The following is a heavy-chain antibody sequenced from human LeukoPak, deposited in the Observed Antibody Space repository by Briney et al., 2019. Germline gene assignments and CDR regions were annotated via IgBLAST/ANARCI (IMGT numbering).Heavy chain of an antibody. CDR2: IIPIFGTA. Sequence: SVKVSCKASGGTFSSYAISWVRQAPGQGLEWMGGIIPIFGTANYAQKFQGRVTITADESTSTAYMELSSLRSEDTAVYYCARDPYGGNSQHNLDYWGQGTLVAVSS. D-gene: IGHD4-23*01. J-gene: IGHJ4*02. CDR3: ARDPYGGNSQHNLDY. V-gene: IGHV1-69*13. CDR1: GGTFSSYA.